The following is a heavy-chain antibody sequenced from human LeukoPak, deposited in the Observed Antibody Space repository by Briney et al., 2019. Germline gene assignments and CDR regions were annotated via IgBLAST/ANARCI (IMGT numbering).Heavy chain of an antibody. CDR1: GFTFSSYS. CDR3: ARMYSSSSVAFYYYYMDV. V-gene: IGHV3-21*01. D-gene: IGHD6-6*01. Sequence: GGSLRLSCAASGFTFSSYSMNWVRQAPGKGLEWVSSISSSSSYIYYADSVKGRFTISGDNAKNSLYLQTNSLRAEDTAVYYCARMYSSSSVAFYYYYMDVWGKGTTVTVSS. CDR2: ISSSSSYI. J-gene: IGHJ6*03.